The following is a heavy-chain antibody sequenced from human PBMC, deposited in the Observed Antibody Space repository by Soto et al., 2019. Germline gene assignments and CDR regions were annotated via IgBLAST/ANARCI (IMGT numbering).Heavy chain of an antibody. V-gene: IGHV1-2*02. CDR2: INPNSGGT. CDR1: GYTFTGYY. J-gene: IGHJ6*02. Sequence: ASVKVSCKASGYTFTGYYMHWVRQAPGQGLEWMGWINPNSGGTNYAQKFQGRVTLTRDTSISTAYMELSRLRSDDTAVYYCAREPLSGYSYGSAYYYYGMDVWGQGTTVTVSS. D-gene: IGHD5-18*01. CDR3: AREPLSGYSYGSAYYYYGMDV.